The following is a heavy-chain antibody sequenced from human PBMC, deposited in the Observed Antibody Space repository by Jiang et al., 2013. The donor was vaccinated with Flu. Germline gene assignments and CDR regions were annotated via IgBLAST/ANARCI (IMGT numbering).Heavy chain of an antibody. J-gene: IGHJ4*02. D-gene: IGHD3-16*02. CDR1: GCSFTTYS. CDR2: INPNTGSP. Sequence: SGSELKKPGASVKISCKTSGCSFTTYSINWVRQAPGQGLEWMGWINPNTGSPIYAQGFTGRFVFSLDTSVGTAYLQINNLEAEDTAVYFCARRSPTDYWGQGT. CDR3: ARRSPTDY. V-gene: IGHV7-4-1*02.